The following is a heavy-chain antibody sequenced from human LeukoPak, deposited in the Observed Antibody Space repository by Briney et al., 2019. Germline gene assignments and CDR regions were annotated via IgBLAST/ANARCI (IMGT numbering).Heavy chain of an antibody. J-gene: IGHJ6*03. CDR1: GGTFSSYA. V-gene: IGHV1-69*05. CDR3: ARGYCSSTSCYDYMDV. Sequence: GSSVKVSCKASGGTFSSYAIGWVRQAPGQGLEWMGGIIPIFGTANYAQKFQGRVTITTDESTSTAYMELSSLRSEDTAVYYCARGYCSSTSCYDYMDVWGKGTTVTVSS. D-gene: IGHD2-2*01. CDR2: IIPIFGTA.